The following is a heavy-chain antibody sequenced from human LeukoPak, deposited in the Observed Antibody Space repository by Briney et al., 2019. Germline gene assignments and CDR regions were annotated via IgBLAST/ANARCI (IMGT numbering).Heavy chain of an antibody. D-gene: IGHD6-19*01. CDR3: ASLPRSGSGRYLGY. Sequence: SVKVSCKASGGTFSSYAISWVRQAPGQGLEWMGRIIPILGIANYAQKFQGRVTITADKSTSTAYMELSSLRSEDTAVYYCASLPRSGSGRYLGYWGQGTLVTVSS. CDR2: IIPILGIA. V-gene: IGHV1-69*04. J-gene: IGHJ4*02. CDR1: GGTFSSYA.